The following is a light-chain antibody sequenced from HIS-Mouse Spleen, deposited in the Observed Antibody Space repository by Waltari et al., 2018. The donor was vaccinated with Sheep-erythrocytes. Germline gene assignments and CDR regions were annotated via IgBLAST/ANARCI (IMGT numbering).Light chain of an antibody. Sequence: DIQLTQSPSFLSASVGDRVTITCRASQGISSYLAWYQQKPGKAPKLLIYAASTLHSGVPSRFSGSGSRTEFTLTISSLQPEDFATYYCQQLNSYPALTFGGGTKVEIK. CDR1: QGISSY. CDR3: QQLNSYPALT. J-gene: IGKJ4*01. V-gene: IGKV1-9*01. CDR2: AAS.